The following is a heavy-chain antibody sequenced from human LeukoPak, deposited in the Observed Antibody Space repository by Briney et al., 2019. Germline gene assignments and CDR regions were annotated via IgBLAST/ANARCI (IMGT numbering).Heavy chain of an antibody. CDR1: GFSLSTSGMC. V-gene: IGHV2-70*11. CDR2: IDWDDAK. Sequence: SGPTLVNPTQTLTLTCTFSGFSLSTSGMCVSWIRQPPGKALGWLARIDWDDAKYYSTSLKTRLTVSRDTSKNQVVLTMTNMDPVDTATYYCARTLIAAAGINYFDYWGQGTLVTVSS. J-gene: IGHJ4*02. CDR3: ARTLIAAAGINYFDY. D-gene: IGHD6-13*01.